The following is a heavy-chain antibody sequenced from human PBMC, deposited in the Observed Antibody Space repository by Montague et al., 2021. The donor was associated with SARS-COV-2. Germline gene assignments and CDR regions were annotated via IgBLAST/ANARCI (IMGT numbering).Heavy chain of an antibody. J-gene: IGHJ6*02. Sequence: PALVKPTQTLTLTCTFSGFSLSTSGMCVSWIRQPPGKALEWLALIDWDDDKYYSTSLKTRLTISKDTSKNQVVLTMTNMDPVDTATYYCARTSVEMATIGAHYYYGMDVGGQGTTVTVSS. V-gene: IGHV2-70*01. D-gene: IGHD5-24*01. CDR2: IDWDDDK. CDR1: GFSLSTSGMC. CDR3: ARTSVEMATIGAHYYYGMDV.